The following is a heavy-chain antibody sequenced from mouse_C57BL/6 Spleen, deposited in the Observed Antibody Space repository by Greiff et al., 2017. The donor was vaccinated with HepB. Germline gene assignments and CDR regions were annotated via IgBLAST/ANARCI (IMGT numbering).Heavy chain of an antibody. D-gene: IGHD1-1*01. CDR2: ILPGSGST. Sequence: QVQLQQSGAELMKPGASVKLSCKATGFTFTGYWIEWVKQRPGHGLEWLGEILPGSGSTNYNEKFKGKATFTADTSSNTAYMQLSSLTTEDSAIYYCARERHYYGGSRCAMDYWGQGTSVTVSS. CDR3: ARERHYYGGSRCAMDY. J-gene: IGHJ4*01. CDR1: GFTFTGYW. V-gene: IGHV1-9*01.